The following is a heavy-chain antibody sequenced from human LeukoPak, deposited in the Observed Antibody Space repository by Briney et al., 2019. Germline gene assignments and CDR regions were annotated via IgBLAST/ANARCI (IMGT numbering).Heavy chain of an antibody. V-gene: IGHV3-21*01. CDR3: ARERQLDGGWFDP. CDR1: GFTFSSYS. CDR2: ISSSSSYI. J-gene: IGHJ5*02. Sequence: PGGSLRLSCAASGFTFSSYSMNWVRQAPGKGLEWVSSISSSSSYIYYADSVKGRFTISRDNAKNSLYPQMNSLRAEDTAVYYCARERQLDGGWFDPWGQGTLVTVSS. D-gene: IGHD6-13*01.